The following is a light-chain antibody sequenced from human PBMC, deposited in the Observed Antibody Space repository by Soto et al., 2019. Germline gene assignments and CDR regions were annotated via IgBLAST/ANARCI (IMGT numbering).Light chain of an antibody. CDR2: GAS. CDR3: QQYKRYPYT. V-gene: IGKV3D-15*01. Sequence: EIVMTQSPATLSVSPGERATLSCRASQSVNTNVAWYQQEPGQAPRLLIYGASTRATGIPARFSGSVSGTEFALTISSMQSEDFAVYYCQQYKRYPYTFGQGTKLEIK. J-gene: IGKJ2*01. CDR1: QSVNTN.